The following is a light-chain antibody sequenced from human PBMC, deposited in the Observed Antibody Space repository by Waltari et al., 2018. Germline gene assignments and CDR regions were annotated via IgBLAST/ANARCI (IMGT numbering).Light chain of an antibody. V-gene: IGKV4-1*01. CDR3: QQYYNTPLT. J-gene: IGKJ1*01. CDR2: WAS. CDR1: QSVLYSSNNENY. Sequence: DIVMTQSPDSLAVSLCERATINRKSSQSVLYSSNNENYLAWYQQKPGQPPNFLIIWASTRESGVPDRFSGSGSGTDFTLTISSLQAEDVAVYYCQQYYNTPLTFGQGTKVEIK.